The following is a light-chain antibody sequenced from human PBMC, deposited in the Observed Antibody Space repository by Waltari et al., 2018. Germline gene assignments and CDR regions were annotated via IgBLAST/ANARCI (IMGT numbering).Light chain of an antibody. CDR1: TSHVGGSHY. Sequence: QSALTPPRSVSGSPGQSVTISCTGTTSHVGGSHYSSWFQQHPGKAPKLIIYDVSERPSGVPDRFSGSKSDNTASLTISGLQAEDEADYYCCSYAGSYTYVFGSGTKVTVL. CDR2: DVS. CDR3: CSYAGSYTYV. V-gene: IGLV2-11*01. J-gene: IGLJ1*01.